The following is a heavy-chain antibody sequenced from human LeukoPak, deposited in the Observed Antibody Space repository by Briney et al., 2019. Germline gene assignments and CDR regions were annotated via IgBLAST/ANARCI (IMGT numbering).Heavy chain of an antibody. CDR1: GFSVSNNY. CDR3: ARDPHNSGSGRYFEY. CDR2: FYSGGTI. V-gene: IGHV3-66*01. J-gene: IGHJ4*02. D-gene: IGHD3-10*01. Sequence: GGSLRLSCSASGFSVSNNYMSWIRQAPGKGLEWVSVFYSGGTIRYADSVRDRFIISRDVSENTLFLQMNSLRAEDTAVYYCARDPHNSGSGRYFEYWGRGSLVTVSS.